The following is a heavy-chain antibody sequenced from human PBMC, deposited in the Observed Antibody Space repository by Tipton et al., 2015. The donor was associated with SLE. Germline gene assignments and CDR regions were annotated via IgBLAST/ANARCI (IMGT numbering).Heavy chain of an antibody. J-gene: IGHJ3*02. CDR1: GGSISSLSYY. Sequence: PGLVKPSETLSLTCTVSGGSISSLSYYWGWIRQTPGKGLDWIGNIYYTGRTFFTPSLKSRAAISIDTSKNRFSLDLRSVTAADTAVYYCAMRINPAVLDGFDIWGQGTMVTVAS. D-gene: IGHD2-2*01. CDR3: AMRINPAVLDGFDI. CDR2: IYYTGRT. V-gene: IGHV4-39*07.